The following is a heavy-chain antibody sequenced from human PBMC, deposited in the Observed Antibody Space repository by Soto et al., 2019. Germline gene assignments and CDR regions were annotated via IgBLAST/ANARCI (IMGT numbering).Heavy chain of an antibody. J-gene: IGHJ6*04. CDR2: IYPCDSDT. V-gene: IGHV5-51*01. CDR1: GFTFTTYY. CDR3: ARHRREWHKPNSYYYRMDV. Sequence: VESLKISCTGSGFTFTTYYIAWVRLMPGRGLEWMGIIYPCDSDTRYNSSLEGQVTISADKSISTAYLQWKSLKASDTAIYYCARHRREWHKPNSYYYRMDVCGKGPTVTVSS. D-gene: IGHD3-3*01.